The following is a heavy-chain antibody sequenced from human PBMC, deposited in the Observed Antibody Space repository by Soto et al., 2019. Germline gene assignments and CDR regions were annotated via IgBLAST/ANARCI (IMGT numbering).Heavy chain of an antibody. Sequence: GGSLRLSCAASGFTFSSYAMSWVRQAPGKGLERVSAISAGAVATNYADSGKGRFTISRDNSKHTLCLQMNSLRAEYRAVYYWAEECETSDSYRSIGYWGKGGMGTVSS. V-gene: IGHV3-23*01. CDR2: ISAGAVAT. CDR1: GFTFSSYA. D-gene: IGHD3-22*01. CDR3: AEECETSDSYRSIGY. J-gene: IGHJ4*02.